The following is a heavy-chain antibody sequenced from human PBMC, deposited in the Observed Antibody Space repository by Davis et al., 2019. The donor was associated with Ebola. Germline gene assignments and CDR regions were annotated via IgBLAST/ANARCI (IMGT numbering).Heavy chain of an antibody. CDR3: AKGVRYFDWLKAYYGMDV. J-gene: IGHJ6*02. D-gene: IGHD3-9*01. CDR2: ISYDGSNK. CDR1: GFTFSSYG. Sequence: GESLKISCAASGFTFSSYGMHWVRQAPGKGLEWVAVISYDGSNKYYADSVKGRFTISRDNAKNSLYLQMNSLRAEDTALYYCAKGVRYFDWLKAYYGMDVWGQGTTVTVSS. V-gene: IGHV3-30*18.